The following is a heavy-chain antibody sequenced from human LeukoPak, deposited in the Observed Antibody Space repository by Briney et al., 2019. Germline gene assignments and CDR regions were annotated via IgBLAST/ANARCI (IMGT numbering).Heavy chain of an antibody. CDR1: GFALSSHW. CDR2: INHNGNVN. D-gene: IGHD3-16*01. J-gene: IGHJ6*02. Sequence: GGSLRLSCAASGFALSSHWMTWVRQAPGKGLEWVASINHNGNVNYYVDSVKGRFTISRDNAKNSLYLQMSNLRAEDTAVYFCARGGGLDVWGQGATVTVSS. CDR3: ARGGGLDV. V-gene: IGHV3-7*03.